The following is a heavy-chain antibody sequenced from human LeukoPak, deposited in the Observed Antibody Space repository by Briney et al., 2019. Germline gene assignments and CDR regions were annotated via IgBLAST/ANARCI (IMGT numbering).Heavy chain of an antibody. Sequence: SVKVSCKASGGTFSSYANSWGRQAPGQGLEWMGEIISIFGTANYAQKFQGRVTITTDESTSTAYMEMSSLRSEDTAVYYCSLVLRFLEWLFRGYYYMDVWGKGTTVTVSS. J-gene: IGHJ6*03. CDR3: SLVLRFLEWLFRGYYYMDV. CDR1: GGTFSSYA. V-gene: IGHV1-69*05. CDR2: IISIFGTA. D-gene: IGHD3-3*01.